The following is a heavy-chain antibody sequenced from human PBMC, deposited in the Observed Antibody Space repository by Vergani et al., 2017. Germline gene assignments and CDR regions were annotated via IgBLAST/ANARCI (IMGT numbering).Heavy chain of an antibody. J-gene: IGHJ4*02. CDR3: AKGSGTYYNDRAYFDY. CDR1: QFTFSSYG. D-gene: IGHD3-10*01. Sequence: HVHLVESGGGVVQPGRSLRLSCAASQFTFSSYGMHWVRQAPGKGLEWVAVISYDGTNKYYADSVKGRFTISRDNSKNTLYPQVNSLRVEDTAVYYCAKGSGTYYNDRAYFDYWGQGTLVTVSS. CDR2: ISYDGTNK. V-gene: IGHV3-30*18.